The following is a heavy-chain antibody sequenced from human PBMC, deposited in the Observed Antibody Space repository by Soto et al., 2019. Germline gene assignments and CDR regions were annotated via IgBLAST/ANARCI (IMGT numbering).Heavy chain of an antibody. CDR3: ARDLGTVTPVWLDY. J-gene: IGHJ4*02. V-gene: IGHV1-18*01. CDR2: ISAYNGNT. CDR1: GYTFTSYG. Sequence: ASVKVSCKASGYTFTSYGISWVRQAPGQGLEWMGWISAYNGNTNYAQKLQGRVTMTTDTSTSTAYMELRSLRSDDTAVYYCARDLGTVTPVWLDYWGQGTLVTVSS. D-gene: IGHD4-17*01.